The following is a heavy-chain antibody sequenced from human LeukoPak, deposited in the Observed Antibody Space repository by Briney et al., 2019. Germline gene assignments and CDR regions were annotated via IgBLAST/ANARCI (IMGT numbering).Heavy chain of an antibody. J-gene: IGHJ3*02. CDR3: ARVGYYYDSSGSLLDDAFDI. Sequence: GGSLRLSCAASGFTFSSYSMNWVRQAPGKGLEWVSSISSSSSYIYYADSVKGRLTISRDNAKNSLYLQMNSLRAEDTAVYYCARVGYYYDSSGSLLDDAFDIWGQGTMVTVSS. D-gene: IGHD3-22*01. CDR1: GFTFSSYS. V-gene: IGHV3-21*01. CDR2: ISSSSSYI.